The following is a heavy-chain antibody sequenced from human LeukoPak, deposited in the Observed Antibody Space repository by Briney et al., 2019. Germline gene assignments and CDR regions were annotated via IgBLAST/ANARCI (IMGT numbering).Heavy chain of an antibody. V-gene: IGHV3-33*01. CDR2: IWYDGSNK. CDR1: GFTFSSYG. CDR3: ARDGVYCSSTSCYLDY. D-gene: IGHD2-2*01. Sequence: GRSLRLSCAASGFTFSSYGMHWVRQAPGKGLGWVAVIWYDGSNKYYADSVKGRFTISRDNSKNTLYLQMNSLRAEDTAVYYCARDGVYCSSTSCYLDYWGQGTLVTVSS. J-gene: IGHJ4*02.